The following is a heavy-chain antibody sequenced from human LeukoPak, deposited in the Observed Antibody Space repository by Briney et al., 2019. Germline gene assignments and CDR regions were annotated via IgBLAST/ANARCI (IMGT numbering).Heavy chain of an antibody. J-gene: IGHJ4*02. CDR3: ARGLRYSSSWYGY. V-gene: IGHV3-48*01. Sequence: GGSLRLSCAASGFTFSNYNMNWVRQAPGKGLEWVSYISSSSSTIHYAESVKGRFTISRDNARNSLYLQMNSLRAEDTAVYYCARGLRYSSSWYGYWGQGTLVTVSS. D-gene: IGHD6-13*01. CDR1: GFTFSNYN. CDR2: ISSSSSTI.